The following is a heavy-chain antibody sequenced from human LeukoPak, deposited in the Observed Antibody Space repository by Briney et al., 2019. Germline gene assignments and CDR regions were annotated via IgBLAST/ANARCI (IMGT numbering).Heavy chain of an antibody. V-gene: IGHV3-23*01. Sequence: SCKASGGTFSSYAMSWVRQAPGKGLEWVSAISGSGGSTYYADSVKGRFTISRDNSKNTLYLQMNSLRAEDTAVYYCAKPRASYYYYYYMDVWGKGTTVTVSS. J-gene: IGHJ6*03. D-gene: IGHD3-16*01. CDR2: ISGSGGST. CDR3: AKPRASYYYYYYMDV. CDR1: GGTFSSYA.